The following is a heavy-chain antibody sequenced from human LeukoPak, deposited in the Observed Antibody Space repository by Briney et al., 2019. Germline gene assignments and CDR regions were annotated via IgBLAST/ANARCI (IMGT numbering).Heavy chain of an antibody. D-gene: IGHD2-2*01. CDR3: ARFAAPAAQGAFDI. Sequence: SETLSLTCTVSGGSISSSSYYWGWIRRPPGKGLEWIGSIDYSGSTYYNPSLKSRVTISVDTSKNQFSLKLSSVTAADTAVYYCARFAAPAAQGAFDIWGQGTMVTVSS. J-gene: IGHJ3*02. V-gene: IGHV4-39*07. CDR1: GGSISSSSYY. CDR2: IDYSGST.